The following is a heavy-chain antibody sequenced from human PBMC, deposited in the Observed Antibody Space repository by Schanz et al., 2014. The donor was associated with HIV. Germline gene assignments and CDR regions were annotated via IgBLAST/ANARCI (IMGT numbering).Heavy chain of an antibody. V-gene: IGHV3-33*08. D-gene: IGHD2-2*01. CDR3: ARDGAMAFSLGMDV. Sequence: QVQLVESGGGLVKPGGSLRLSCAASGFTFSTCGMHWVRQAPGKGLECVAFIWYDGSNKYYADSVKGRFTISRDNSKNTLYLQMNRMRTEDTAVYYCARDGAMAFSLGMDVWGQGTTVTVSS. CDR1: GFTFSTCG. CDR2: IWYDGSNK. J-gene: IGHJ6*02.